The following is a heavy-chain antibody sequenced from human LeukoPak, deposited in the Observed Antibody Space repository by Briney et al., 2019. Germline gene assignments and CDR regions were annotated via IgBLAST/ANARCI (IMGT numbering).Heavy chain of an antibody. CDR1: GCTFSSYA. CDR3: AKDPISPYYYYYMDV. J-gene: IGHJ6*03. CDR2: ISGSGGST. Sequence: GGSLRLSCAASGCTFSSYAMSWVRQAPGKGLEWVSAISGSGGSTYYADSAKGRFTISRDNSKNTLYLQMNSLRAEDTAVYYCAKDPISPYYYYYMDVWGKGTTVTVSS. V-gene: IGHV3-23*01.